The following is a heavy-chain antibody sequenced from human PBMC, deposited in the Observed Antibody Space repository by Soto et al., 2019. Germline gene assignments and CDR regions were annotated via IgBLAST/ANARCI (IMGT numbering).Heavy chain of an antibody. CDR1: GFTVSINY. CDR3: CIAARLLYFDY. Sequence: LRLSCAASGFTVSINYMSWVRQAPGKGLEWVSVIYSGGSTYYADSVKGRFTISRDNSKNTLYLQMNSLRAEDTAVYYCCIAARLLYFDYWGQGTLVTVSS. J-gene: IGHJ4*02. D-gene: IGHD6-6*01. CDR2: IYSGGST. V-gene: IGHV3-66*01.